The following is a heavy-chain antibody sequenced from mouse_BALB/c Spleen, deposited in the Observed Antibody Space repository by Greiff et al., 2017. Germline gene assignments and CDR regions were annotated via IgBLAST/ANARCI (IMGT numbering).Heavy chain of an antibody. D-gene: IGHD1-1*01. J-gene: IGHJ1*01. CDR2: IDPANGNT. V-gene: IGHV14-3*02. CDR3: ARGYYGSSYDWYFDV. Sequence: VQLQQSGAELVKPGASVKLSCTASGFNIKDTYMHWVKQRPEQGLEWIGRIDPANGNTKYDPKFQGKATITADTSSNTAYLQLSSLTSEDTAVYYCARGYYGSSYDWYFDVWGAGTTVTVSS. CDR1: GFNIKDTY.